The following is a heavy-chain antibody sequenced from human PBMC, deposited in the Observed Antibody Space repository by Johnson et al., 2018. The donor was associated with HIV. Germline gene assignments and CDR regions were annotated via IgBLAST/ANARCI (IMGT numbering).Heavy chain of an antibody. CDR2: INWNGGST. J-gene: IGHJ3*02. V-gene: IGHV3-20*04. Sequence: VQLVESGGGVVRPGGSLRLSCAASGFDFDDYGMGWVRQVPGKGLEWVSGINWNGGSTDYVDSVKGRFTISRDNAKNSLYLQMNSLRAEDTALYYCAREFESPETDFWSGDDAFDIWGQGTMVTVSS. D-gene: IGHD3-3*01. CDR3: AREFESPETDFWSGDDAFDI. CDR1: GFDFDDYG.